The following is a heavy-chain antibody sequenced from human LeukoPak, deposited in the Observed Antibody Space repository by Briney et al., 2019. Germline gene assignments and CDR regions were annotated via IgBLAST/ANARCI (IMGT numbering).Heavy chain of an antibody. Sequence: PGGSLRLSCVASGFTYNTYWMSWIRQAPGKGLEWVANIKQDGSEKHYVDSVKGRFTISRDNAKNSLYLQMNSLRAEDTAVYYCAKGNGAWLLDYYMDVWGKGTTVTVSS. CDR1: GFTYNTYW. J-gene: IGHJ6*03. CDR2: IKQDGSEK. V-gene: IGHV3-7*03. D-gene: IGHD4-23*01. CDR3: AKGNGAWLLDYYMDV.